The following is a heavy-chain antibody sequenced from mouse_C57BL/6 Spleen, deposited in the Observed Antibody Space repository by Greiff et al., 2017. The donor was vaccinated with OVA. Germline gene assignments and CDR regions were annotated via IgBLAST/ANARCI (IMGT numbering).Heavy chain of an antibody. CDR1: GYAFSSSW. D-gene: IGHD2-1*01. CDR3: ARDGNSVFAY. CDR2: IYPGDGDT. V-gene: IGHV1-82*01. J-gene: IGHJ3*01. Sequence: QVQLKESGPELVKPGASVKISCKASGYAFSSSWMNWVKQRPGKGLEWIGRIYPGDGDTNYNGKFKGKATLTADKSSSTAYMQLSSLTSEDSAVYFCARDGNSVFAYWGQGTLVTVSA.